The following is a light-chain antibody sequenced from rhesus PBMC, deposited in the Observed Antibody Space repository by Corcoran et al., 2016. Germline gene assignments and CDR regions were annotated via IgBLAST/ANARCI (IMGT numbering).Light chain of an antibody. CDR3: SSAAVIDTYI. CDR1: SSDIGNCNR. CDR2: EVN. V-gene: IGLV2-23*02. Sequence: QAALTQPRSVSGSPGQSVTISCSGSSSDIGNCNRFSWYQQLPGKAPKLILYEVNKWPSGVSDRFSGSKCDNTASLSISGLRAEDEADYYCSSAAVIDTYIFGGGTRVIVL. J-gene: IGLJ1*01.